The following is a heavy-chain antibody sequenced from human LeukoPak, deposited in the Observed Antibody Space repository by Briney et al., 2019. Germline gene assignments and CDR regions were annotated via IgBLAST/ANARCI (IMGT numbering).Heavy chain of an antibody. Sequence: SETLSLTCTVSGGSISSGDYYWSWIRQPPEKGLEWIGYIYYSGSSYYIPSLKSRVTMSVDTSKNQFSLRLSSVTAADTAVYYCARQIYGDLYYFDYWGQGTLVTVSS. V-gene: IGHV4-30-4*01. J-gene: IGHJ4*02. CDR1: GGSISSGDYY. D-gene: IGHD4-17*01. CDR3: ARQIYGDLYYFDY. CDR2: IYYSGSS.